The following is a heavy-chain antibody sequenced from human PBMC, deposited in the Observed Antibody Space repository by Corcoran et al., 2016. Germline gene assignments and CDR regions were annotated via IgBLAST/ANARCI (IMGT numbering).Heavy chain of an antibody. Sequence: EVQLVESGGGLVQPGGSLKLSCAASGFIFSDSAIHWVRQASGKGLEWVGRIRSKGIGYATAYGESLKGRFTVSRDDSKNTAYLQMNSLKTEATAVYYGIRTRADAYKWGFDSWGQGTLVTVSS. CDR1: GFIFSDSA. D-gene: IGHD1-1*01. CDR3: IRTRADAYKWGFDS. V-gene: IGHV3-73*02. CDR2: IRSKGIGYAT. J-gene: IGHJ4*02.